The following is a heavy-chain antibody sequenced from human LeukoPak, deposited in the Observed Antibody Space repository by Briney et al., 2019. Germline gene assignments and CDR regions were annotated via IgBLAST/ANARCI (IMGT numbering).Heavy chain of an antibody. CDR1: GYTFTGYY. J-gene: IGHJ6*03. D-gene: IGHD3-3*01. CDR2: INPNSGGT. CDR3: ARVLDYDFWRGYYHYYYYMDV. V-gene: IGHV1-2*02. Sequence: ASVKVSCKASGYTFTGYYMHWVRQAHGQGLEWMGWINPNSGGTNYAQKFQGRVTMTRDTSISTAYMELSRLRSDDTAVYYCARVLDYDFWRGYYHYYYYMDVWSKGTTVTVSS.